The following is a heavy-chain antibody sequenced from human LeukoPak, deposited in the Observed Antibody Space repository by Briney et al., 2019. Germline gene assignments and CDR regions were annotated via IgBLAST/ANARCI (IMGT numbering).Heavy chain of an antibody. D-gene: IGHD6-13*01. CDR3: ARVSSSWYGWFDP. CDR1: GGSISSYY. V-gene: IGHV4-59*01. Sequence: TLSLTCTVSGGSISSYYWSWIRQPPGKGLEWIGYIYYSGSTNYNPSLKSRVTISVDTSKNQFSLKLSSVTAADTAVYYCARVSSSWYGWFDPWGQGTLVTVSS. CDR2: IYYSGST. J-gene: IGHJ5*02.